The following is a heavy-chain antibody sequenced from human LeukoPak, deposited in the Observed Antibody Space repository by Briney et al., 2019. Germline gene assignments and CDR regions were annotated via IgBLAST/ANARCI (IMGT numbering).Heavy chain of an antibody. V-gene: IGHV4-61*01. D-gene: IGHD6-6*01. Sequence: PSETLSLTCTVSGGSVNSGSYYWSWIRQPPGKGLEWIGYIYYSGGTNYNPSLKSRVTISVDTSKNQFSLKLTSVTAADTAVYYCARAGAESSSSWWFDPWGQGTLVTVSS. CDR2: IYYSGGT. CDR3: ARAGAESSSSWWFDP. J-gene: IGHJ5*02. CDR1: GGSVNSGSYY.